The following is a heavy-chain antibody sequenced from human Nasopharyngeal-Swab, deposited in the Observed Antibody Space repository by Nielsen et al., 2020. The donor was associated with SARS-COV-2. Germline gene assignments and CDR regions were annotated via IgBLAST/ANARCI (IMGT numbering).Heavy chain of an antibody. Sequence: SETLSLTCAVSGCSVSTYYWSWIRQPPGEGLEWIAVINRFGSTNYNPSPKSRVSMSRDTSKNHFSLNLSSVTAADTAVYYCATVKGGALWYARLFDDWGQGTLVTVSS. CDR3: ATVKGGALWYARLFDD. J-gene: IGHJ4*02. CDR1: GCSVSTYY. V-gene: IGHV4-34*01. D-gene: IGHD2-8*01. CDR2: INRFGST.